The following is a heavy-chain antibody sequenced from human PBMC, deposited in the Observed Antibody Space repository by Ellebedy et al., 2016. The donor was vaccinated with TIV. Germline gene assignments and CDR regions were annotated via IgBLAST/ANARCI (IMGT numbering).Heavy chain of an antibody. CDR1: GYTFTSYG. Sequence: AASVKVSCKASGYTFTSYGISWVRQAPGQGLEWMGWISAYNGNTNYAQKLHDRVTMTTDTSTSTAYMELRSLRSDDTAVYYCARDLGGYYYDSSGYYFEYWGQGTLVTVSS. CDR3: ARDLGGYYYDSSGYYFEY. CDR2: ISAYNGNT. V-gene: IGHV1-18*01. D-gene: IGHD3-22*01. J-gene: IGHJ4*02.